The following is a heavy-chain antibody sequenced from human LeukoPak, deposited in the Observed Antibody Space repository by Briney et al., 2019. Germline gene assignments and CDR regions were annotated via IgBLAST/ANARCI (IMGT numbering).Heavy chain of an antibody. V-gene: IGHV4-59*08. D-gene: IGHD1-1*01. CDR3: ARVSSTGGLAY. J-gene: IGHJ4*02. CDR1: GGSLTNCY. CDR2: IYYNGGS. Sequence: SETLSLTCTVSGGSLTNCYWIWIRQPPGKGLEWIGYIYYNGGSNSNPSLKSRVGLSIDTSKNQFSLKVNSMTPRDAAVYYCARVSSTGGLAYWGQGTLVTVSS.